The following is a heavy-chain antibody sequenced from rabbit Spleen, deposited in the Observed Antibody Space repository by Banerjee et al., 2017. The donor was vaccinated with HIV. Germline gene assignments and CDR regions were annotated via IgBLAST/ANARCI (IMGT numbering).Heavy chain of an antibody. J-gene: IGHJ6*01. Sequence: QSLEESGGGLVQPEESLALTCKASGFSFSSSDYICWVRQAPGKGLEWISCIAGSSSGFTYSATWAKGRFTISKASSTTVTLQMTTLTAVDTATYFCARDTGTSFSSYGMDLWGPGTLVTVS. CDR1: GFSFSSSDY. V-gene: IGHV1S40*01. D-gene: IGHD7-1*01. CDR2: IAGSSSGFT. CDR3: ARDTGTSFSSYGMDL.